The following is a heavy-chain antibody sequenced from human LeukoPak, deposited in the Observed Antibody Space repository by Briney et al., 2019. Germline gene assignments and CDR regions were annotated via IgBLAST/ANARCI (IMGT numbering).Heavy chain of an antibody. CDR1: GYTLTELS. D-gene: IGHD3-16*01. CDR3: ATRQGAYYYYGMDV. Sequence: ASVKVSCKVSGYTLTELSMHWVRQAPGKGLEWMGGFDPEDGETIYAQKFQGRVTMTEDTSTDTAYMELSSLRSEDTAVYYSATRQGAYYYYGMDVWGQGTTVTVSS. V-gene: IGHV1-24*01. J-gene: IGHJ6*02. CDR2: FDPEDGET.